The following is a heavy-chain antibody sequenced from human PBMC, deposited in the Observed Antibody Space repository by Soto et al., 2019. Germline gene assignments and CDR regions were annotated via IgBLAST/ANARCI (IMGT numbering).Heavy chain of an antibody. V-gene: IGHV3-64*01. CDR3: ARGEYDYIWGSYQGADY. D-gene: IGHD3-16*02. CDR2: ISRDGGST. CDR1: GFTFSSYA. J-gene: IGHJ4*02. Sequence: EVQLVESGGGLVQPGGSLRLSCAASGFTFSSYAMHWVRQAPGKGLEYVSAISRDGGSTYYANSVKGRFTISRYNSKNTLYLQMGSLRAEDMAVYYCARGEYDYIWGSYQGADYWGQGTLVTVSS.